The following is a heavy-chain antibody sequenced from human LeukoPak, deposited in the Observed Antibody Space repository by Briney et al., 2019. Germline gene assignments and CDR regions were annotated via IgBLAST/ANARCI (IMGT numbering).Heavy chain of an antibody. D-gene: IGHD5-24*01. V-gene: IGHV1-8*02. J-gene: IGHJ6*03. CDR2: MNTNSGNT. CDR3: ARAAENYYYMDV. Sequence: ASVKVSCKASGYTFISSDINWVRQATGQGLEWMGWMNTNSGNTGYPQKFQGRVTMTRDMSTSTVYMELSSLRSEDTAVYYCARAAENYYYMDVWGKGTTVTVSS. CDR1: GYTFISSD.